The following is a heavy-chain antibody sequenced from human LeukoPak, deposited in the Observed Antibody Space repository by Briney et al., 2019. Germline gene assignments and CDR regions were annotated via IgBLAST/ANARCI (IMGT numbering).Heavy chain of an antibody. Sequence: SETLSLTCAVYGGSFSGYYWSWIRQPPGKGLEWIGEINHSGSTNYNPSLKSRVTISVDTSKNQFSQKLSSVTAADTAVYYCARGPPSSGYYYQTSLYYYYYYGMDVWGQGTTVTVSS. CDR2: INHSGST. D-gene: IGHD3-22*01. CDR3: ARGPPSSGYYYQTSLYYYYYYGMDV. CDR1: GGSFSGYY. V-gene: IGHV4-34*01. J-gene: IGHJ6*02.